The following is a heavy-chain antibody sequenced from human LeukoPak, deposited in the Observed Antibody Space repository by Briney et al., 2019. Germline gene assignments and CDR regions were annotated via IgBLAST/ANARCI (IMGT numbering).Heavy chain of an antibody. D-gene: IGHD2-2*01. CDR2: ISYDGSTK. V-gene: IGHV3-30*18. CDR1: GFTFSSYG. CDR3: AKDRDIVVVPAASFFDY. J-gene: IGHJ4*02. Sequence: QPGRSLRLSCAASGFTFSSYGMHWVRQAPGKGLEWVAVISYDGSTKYYADSVKGRFTISRDDSKNTLYLQMNSLRAEDTAVYYCAKDRDIVVVPAASFFDYWGQGTLVTVSS.